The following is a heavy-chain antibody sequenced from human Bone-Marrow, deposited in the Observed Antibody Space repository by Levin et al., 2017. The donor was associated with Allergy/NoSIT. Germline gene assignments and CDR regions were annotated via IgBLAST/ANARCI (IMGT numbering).Heavy chain of an antibody. CDR3: ARGPHNVPDYSDN. CDR1: GFTFRNHA. Sequence: GESLKISCKTSGFTFRNHAMTWVRHAPGKGLEWVSGLTGSGGTTYYADSVKGRFTISRDNSKNTLYLQMNRLTVEDAAVYYCARGPHNVPDYSDNWGQGTLVTVSS. CDR2: LTGSGGTT. J-gene: IGHJ4*02. V-gene: IGHV3-23*01. D-gene: IGHD4-11*01.